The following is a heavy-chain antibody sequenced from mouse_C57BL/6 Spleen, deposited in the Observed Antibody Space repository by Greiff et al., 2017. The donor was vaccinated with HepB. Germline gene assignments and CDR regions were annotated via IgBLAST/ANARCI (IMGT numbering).Heavy chain of an antibody. CDR1: GYTFTDHT. Sequence: QVQLQQSDAELVKPGASVKISCKVSGYTFTDHTIHWMKQRPEQGLEWIGYIYPRDGSTKYNEKFKGKATLTADKSSSTAYMQLNSLTSEDSAVYFCAWRYYYGSSPDYFDYWGQGTTLTVSS. CDR2: IYPRDGST. CDR3: AWRYYYGSSPDYFDY. V-gene: IGHV1-78*01. J-gene: IGHJ2*01. D-gene: IGHD1-1*01.